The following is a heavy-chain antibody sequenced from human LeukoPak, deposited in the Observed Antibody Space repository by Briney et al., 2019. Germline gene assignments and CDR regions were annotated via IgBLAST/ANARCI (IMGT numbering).Heavy chain of an antibody. V-gene: IGHV3-53*01. CDR3: ARGAGYNYPYYFDY. CDR2: IYGGGNI. CDR1: GFTFSSNY. Sequence: GGSLRLSCAAPGFTFSSNYMSWVRQAPGKGLEWVSVIYGGGNIYYADSVKGRFTISRDNSKNTLYLQMNSLRAEDTAVYYCARGAGYNYPYYFDYWGQGTLVTVSS. D-gene: IGHD5-24*01. J-gene: IGHJ4*02.